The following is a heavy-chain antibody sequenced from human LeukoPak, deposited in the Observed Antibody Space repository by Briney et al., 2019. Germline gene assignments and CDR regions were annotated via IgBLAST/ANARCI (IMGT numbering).Heavy chain of an antibody. CDR3: ARDLADTAMPPFDY. CDR1: GFTFSSYT. Sequence: GEPLRLSCAASGFTFSSYTMNWVRQAPGKGLEWVSSIAGSSGYISYADSVKGRFTISRDNSKNTLYLQMNSLRAEDTAVYYCARDLADTAMPPFDYWGQGTLVTVSS. J-gene: IGHJ4*02. V-gene: IGHV3-21*01. CDR2: IAGSSGYI. D-gene: IGHD5-18*01.